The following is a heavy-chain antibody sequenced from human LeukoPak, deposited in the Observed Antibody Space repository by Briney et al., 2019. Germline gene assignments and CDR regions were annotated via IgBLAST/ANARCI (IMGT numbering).Heavy chain of an antibody. Sequence: SETLSLTCAVYGGSFSGYYWSWIRQPPGKGLEWIGEINHSGSTNYNPSLKSRVTISVDTSKNQFSLKLSSVTAADTAVYYCARGPSRYDSSGYSFDYWGQGTLVTVSS. CDR2: INHSGST. CDR3: ARGPSRYDSSGYSFDY. CDR1: GGSFSGYY. V-gene: IGHV4-34*01. D-gene: IGHD3-22*01. J-gene: IGHJ4*02.